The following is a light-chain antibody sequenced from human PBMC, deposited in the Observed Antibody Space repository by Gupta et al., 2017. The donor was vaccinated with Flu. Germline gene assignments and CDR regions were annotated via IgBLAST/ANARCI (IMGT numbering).Light chain of an antibody. Sequence: AILSLSPGERATLSCRASQSVSSYLAWYKQKPDQAPRLLIYDASNRATGIPARFSGSGSGTDFTLTISSLEPEDFAVYYCQQRSNWPPETFGQGTKLEIK. CDR3: QQRSNWPPET. V-gene: IGKV3-11*01. J-gene: IGKJ2*01. CDR1: QSVSSY. CDR2: DAS.